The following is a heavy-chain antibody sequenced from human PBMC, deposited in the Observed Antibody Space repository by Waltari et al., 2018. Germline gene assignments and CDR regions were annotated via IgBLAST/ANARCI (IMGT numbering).Heavy chain of an antibody. D-gene: IGHD5-12*01. V-gene: IGHV3-23*01. CDR1: GFSFGGFA. Sequence: EVQLLESGGGLIQPGGSLRLSCAASGFSFGGFAMNGVRQAPGKGLEWVSGVSGSGATTNYAESVRGRFTVSRDNTRNTVYLQMNSLRVEDTAVYYCAKAFRGYSGSYFDIWGRGTLVAVSA. CDR2: VSGSGATT. J-gene: IGHJ4*02. CDR3: AKAFRGYSGSYFDI.